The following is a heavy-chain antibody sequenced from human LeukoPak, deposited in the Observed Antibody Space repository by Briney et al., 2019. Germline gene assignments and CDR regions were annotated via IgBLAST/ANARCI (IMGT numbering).Heavy chain of an antibody. V-gene: IGHV3-30*02. CDR1: GFTFSSYG. D-gene: IGHD3-10*01. CDR3: AKAGRLLWFGELPPYY. Sequence: GGSLRLSCAASGFTFSSYGMHWVRQAPGRGLEWVAFIRYDGSNKYYADSVKGRFTISRDNSKNTLYLQMNSLRAEDTAVYYCAKAGRLLWFGELPPYYWGQGTLVTVSS. J-gene: IGHJ4*02. CDR2: IRYDGSNK.